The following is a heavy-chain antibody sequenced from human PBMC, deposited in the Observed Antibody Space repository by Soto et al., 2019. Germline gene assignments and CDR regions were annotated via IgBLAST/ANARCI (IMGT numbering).Heavy chain of an antibody. D-gene: IGHD1-1*01. Sequence: LRLSCAASGFTFSNYFMHWVRQVPGEGLVWVSRMSGDGKTISYADSVKGRFTISRDNAKNTLYLQMNSLRVEDTAVYYCARTYVPGIAGFDPWGQGTLVTVSS. CDR1: GFTFSNYF. CDR2: MSGDGKTI. CDR3: ARTYVPGIAGFDP. J-gene: IGHJ5*02. V-gene: IGHV3-74*01.